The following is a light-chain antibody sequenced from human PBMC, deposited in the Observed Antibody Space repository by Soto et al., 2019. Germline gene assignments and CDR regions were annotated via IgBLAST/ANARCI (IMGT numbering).Light chain of an antibody. J-gene: IGKJ5*01. V-gene: IGKV1-9*01. CDR1: QGISSY. CDR3: HQYGSSPGT. CDR2: AAS. Sequence: DIQLTQSPSFLSASVGDRVTITCRASQGISSYLAWYQQKPGKAPKLLIYAASTLQSGVPSRFSGSGSGTDFTLTISRLQPEDFAVYYCHQYGSSPGTFGQGTRLE.